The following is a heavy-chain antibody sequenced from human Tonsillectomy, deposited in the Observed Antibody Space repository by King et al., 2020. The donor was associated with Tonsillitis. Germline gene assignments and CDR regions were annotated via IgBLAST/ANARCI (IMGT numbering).Heavy chain of an antibody. V-gene: IGHV3-48*04. CDR2: ISSSSQII. J-gene: IGHJ4*02. D-gene: IGHD6-25*01. CDR3: VRDNPTGQRLDRPY. CDR1: GFTFSTYN. Sequence: EVQLVESGGGLVQPGGSLRLSCAASGFTFSTYNMNWVRQAPGKGLEWVSYISSSSQIIYYADSVKGRFTISRDNALDSLFLQMNSLRAEDTAVYYCVRDNPTGQRLDRPYWGQGTLVTVSS.